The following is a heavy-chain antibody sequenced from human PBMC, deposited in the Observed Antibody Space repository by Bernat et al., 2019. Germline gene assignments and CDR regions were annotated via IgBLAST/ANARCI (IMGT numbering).Heavy chain of an antibody. CDR3: ARGRAEHYGGNSQFDY. Sequence: QVQLVQSGAEVKKPGSSVKVSCKASGGTFSSYAISWVRQAPGQGLEWMGRIIPILGIANYAQKFQGRVTITADKSTSTAYMELSSLRSEDTAVYYCARGRAEHYGGNSQFDYWGQGTLVTVSS. D-gene: IGHD4-23*01. CDR2: IIPILGIA. CDR1: GGTFSSYA. V-gene: IGHV1-69*04. J-gene: IGHJ4*02.